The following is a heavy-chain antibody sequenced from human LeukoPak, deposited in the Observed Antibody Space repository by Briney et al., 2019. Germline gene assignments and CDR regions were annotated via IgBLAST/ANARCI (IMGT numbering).Heavy chain of an antibody. Sequence: SETLSLTCAVHGGSFSGYYWSWIRQPPGKGLEWIGEINHSGSTNYNPSLKSRVTISVDTSKNQFSLKLSSVTAADTAVYYCARTKLYYYDSSGYYYRSPYFIFDYWGQGTLVTVSS. CDR1: GGSFSGYY. J-gene: IGHJ4*02. CDR3: ARTKLYYYDSSGYYYRSPYFIFDY. D-gene: IGHD3-22*01. CDR2: INHSGST. V-gene: IGHV4-34*01.